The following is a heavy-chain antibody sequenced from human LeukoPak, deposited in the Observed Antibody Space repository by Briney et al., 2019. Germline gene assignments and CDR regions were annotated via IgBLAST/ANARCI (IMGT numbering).Heavy chain of an antibody. V-gene: IGHV3-21*01. Sequence: GGSLRLSCVASGFTFSNYAMNWVRQAPEKGLEWVSSISSSSSYIYYADSVKGRLTISRDNAKTSLYLQMNSLRAEDTAVYYCARVARGYCSSTSCYQDFDYWGQGTLVTVSS. CDR2: ISSSSSYI. CDR1: GFTFSNYA. J-gene: IGHJ4*02. CDR3: ARVARGYCSSTSCYQDFDY. D-gene: IGHD2-2*01.